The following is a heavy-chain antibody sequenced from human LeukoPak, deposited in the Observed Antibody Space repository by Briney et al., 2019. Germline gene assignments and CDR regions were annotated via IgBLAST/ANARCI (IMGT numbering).Heavy chain of an antibody. CDR3: ARAQGSYYHVDF. CDR2: INPNSGGT. Sequence: SVNVSCKASGYPFIVYYIHWVRQAPGQGLEWMGCINPNSGGTKYAQKFQGRVTMTRDTSISTAYMELSSLRSDDTAVFYCARAQGSYYHVDFWGQGTLVTVSS. D-gene: IGHD1-26*01. V-gene: IGHV1-2*02. J-gene: IGHJ4*02. CDR1: GYPFIVYY.